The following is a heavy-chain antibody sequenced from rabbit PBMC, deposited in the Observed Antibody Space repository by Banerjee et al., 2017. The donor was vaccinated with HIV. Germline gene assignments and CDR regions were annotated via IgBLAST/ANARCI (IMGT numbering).Heavy chain of an antibody. V-gene: IGHV1S47*01. Sequence: EQLVESGGGLVQPGGSLKLSCKASGFDFSSYGVSWVRQAPGKGLEWIGYIDPVFGSTYYASWVNGRFTISSHNAQNTLYLQLNSLTAADTATYFCVRGVVAGTYYFNLWGPGTLVTVS. CDR1: GFDFSSYG. CDR3: VRGVVAGTYYFNL. D-gene: IGHD4-1*01. CDR2: IDPVFGST. J-gene: IGHJ4*01.